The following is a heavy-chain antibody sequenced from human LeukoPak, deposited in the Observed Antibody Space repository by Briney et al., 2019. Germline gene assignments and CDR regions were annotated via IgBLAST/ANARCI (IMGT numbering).Heavy chain of an antibody. V-gene: IGHV3-53*01. J-gene: IGHJ2*01. D-gene: IGHD3-9*01. CDR3: ARARDYDILTGYYSGWYFDL. CDR2: IYSGGST. Sequence: PGGSLRLSCAASGFTGSSNYMSWVRQAPGKGLEWVSVIYSGGSTYYADSVKGRFTISRDNSKNTLYLQMNSLRAEDTAVYYCARARDYDILTGYYSGWYFDLWGRGTLVTVSS. CDR1: GFTGSSNY.